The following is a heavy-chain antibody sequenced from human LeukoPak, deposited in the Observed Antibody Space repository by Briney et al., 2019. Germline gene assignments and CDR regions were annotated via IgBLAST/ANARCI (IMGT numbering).Heavy chain of an antibody. D-gene: IGHD5-12*01. J-gene: IGHJ4*02. CDR3: ARDAGQRWGYSGYVLFDY. V-gene: IGHV1-18*01. Sequence: ASVKVSCKASGYTFTSYGISWVRQAPGQGLEWMGWISAYNGNTNYAQKLQGRVTMTTDTSTSTAYMELRSLRSDDTAVYYCARDAGQRWGYSGYVLFDYWGQGTLVTVSS. CDR1: GYTFTSYG. CDR2: ISAYNGNT.